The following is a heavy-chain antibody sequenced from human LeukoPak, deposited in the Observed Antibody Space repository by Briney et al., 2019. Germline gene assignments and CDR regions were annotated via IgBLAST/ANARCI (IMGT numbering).Heavy chain of an antibody. CDR2: IYTSGST. CDR3: AREAAAGTFYFDY. Sequence: SETLSLTCIVSGDSISNYYWSWIRQPAGKGLEWIGRIYTSGSTNYNPSLKSRVTMSVDTSKNQFSLKLTPVTAADTAVYYCAREAAAGTFYFDYWGQGTLVTVSS. CDR1: GDSISNYY. J-gene: IGHJ4*02. V-gene: IGHV4-4*07. D-gene: IGHD6-13*01.